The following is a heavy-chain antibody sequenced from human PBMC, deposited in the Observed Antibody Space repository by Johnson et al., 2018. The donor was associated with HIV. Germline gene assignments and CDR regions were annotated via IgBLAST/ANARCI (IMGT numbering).Heavy chain of an antibody. CDR3: ARDISYDSSTSQGAFDI. J-gene: IGHJ3*02. CDR1: GFTFDDYG. D-gene: IGHD3-22*01. Sequence: MLLVESGGGVVRPGGSLRLSCAASGFTFDDYGMSWVRQAPGKGLEWVSCINWIGGSTSYADSVKGRFTISRDNVKNSLYMQMNSLRTEDTALYYCARDISYDSSTSQGAFDIWGQGTMVTVSS. CDR2: INWIGGST. V-gene: IGHV3-20*04.